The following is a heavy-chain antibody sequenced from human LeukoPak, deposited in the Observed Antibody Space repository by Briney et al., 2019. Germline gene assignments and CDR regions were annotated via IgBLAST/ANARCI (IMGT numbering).Heavy chain of an antibody. D-gene: IGHD6-13*01. J-gene: IGHJ4*02. V-gene: IGHV3-73*01. CDR3: TSRQGGSSWFSFDY. CDR2: IRGKANSYAT. CDR1: GFTFSGSA. Sequence: PGGSLKLSCAASGFTFSGSAMHWVRQASGKGLEWVGRIRGKANSYATAYAASVKGRFTISRDDPKNTAYLQMNSLKTEDTAVYYCTSRQGGSSWFSFDYWGQGTLVTVSS.